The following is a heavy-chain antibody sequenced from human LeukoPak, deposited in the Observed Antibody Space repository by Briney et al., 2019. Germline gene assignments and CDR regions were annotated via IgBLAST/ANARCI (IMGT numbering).Heavy chain of an antibody. V-gene: IGHV1-18*01. J-gene: IGHJ6*03. CDR2: ISVDSGDT. D-gene: IGHD3-16*01. CDR1: GYTCTRYG. CDR3: AGVNLYFNYMDV. Sequence: GASVKLLYEVSGYTCTRYGISWVRQAPGQGLEWMGWISVDSGDTDNSQKFQGRVTITTDTSTSTTYMELRSLRSDDTAVYYCAGVNLYFNYMDVWGKGTPV.